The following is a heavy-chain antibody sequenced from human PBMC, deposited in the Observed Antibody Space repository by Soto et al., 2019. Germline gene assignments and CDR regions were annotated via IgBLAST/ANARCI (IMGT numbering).Heavy chain of an antibody. CDR1: GASISDFF. Sequence: QVQLQESGPGLVKPSETLSLTCTVSGASISDFFWTWIRQPPGKGLEWLGFIFYGGATSYNPSLTSRITISADTSTSEFSLRLNSVTAADTALYFCARQASPFNNCAFDVWGRGTLVSVSS. V-gene: IGHV4-59*08. J-gene: IGHJ3*01. D-gene: IGHD1-20*01. CDR3: ARQASPFNNCAFDV. CDR2: IFYGGAT.